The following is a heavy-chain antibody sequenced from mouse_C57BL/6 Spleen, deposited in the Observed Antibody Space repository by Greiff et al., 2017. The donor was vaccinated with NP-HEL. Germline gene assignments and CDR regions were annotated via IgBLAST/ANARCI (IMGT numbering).Heavy chain of an antibody. D-gene: IGHD1-1*01. CDR1: GYTFTSYW. V-gene: IGHV1-69*01. CDR3: ARDYGSRAWFAY. Sequence: QVQLQQPGAELVMPGASVKLSCKASGYTFTSYWMHWVKQRPGQGLEWIGEINPYDSYTNYNQKFTGKSTLTVDKSSSPAYMQLSSLTSEDSAVYYCARDYGSRAWFAYWGQGTLVTVSA. J-gene: IGHJ3*01. CDR2: INPYDSYT.